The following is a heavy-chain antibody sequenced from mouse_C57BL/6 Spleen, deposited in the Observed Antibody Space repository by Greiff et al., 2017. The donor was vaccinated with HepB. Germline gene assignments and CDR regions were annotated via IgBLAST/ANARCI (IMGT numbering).Heavy chain of an antibody. CDR2: INYDGSST. D-gene: IGHD1-1*01. J-gene: IGHJ1*03. CDR3: ARVDYYGSSYWYFDV. V-gene: IGHV5-16*01. Sequence: EVQLVESEGGLVQPGSSMKLSCTASGFTFSDYYMAWVRQVPEKGLEWVANINYDGSSTYYLDSLKSRFIISRDNAKNILYLQMSSLKSEDTATYYCARVDYYGSSYWYFDVWGTGTTVTVSS. CDR1: GFTFSDYY.